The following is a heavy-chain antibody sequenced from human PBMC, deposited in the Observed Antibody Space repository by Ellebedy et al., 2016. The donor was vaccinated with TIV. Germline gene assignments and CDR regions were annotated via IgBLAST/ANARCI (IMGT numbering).Heavy chain of an antibody. CDR3: ARDSSRDGYSSGMDV. CDR2: INPSGGST. CDR1: GYTFTSYY. J-gene: IGHJ6*02. D-gene: IGHD5-24*01. V-gene: IGHV1-46*01. Sequence: ASVKVSCXASGYTFTSYYMHWVRQAPGQGLEWMGIINPSGGSTSYAQKFQGRVTMTRDTSTSTVYMELSSLRSEDTAVYYCARDSSRDGYSSGMDVWGQGTTVTVSS.